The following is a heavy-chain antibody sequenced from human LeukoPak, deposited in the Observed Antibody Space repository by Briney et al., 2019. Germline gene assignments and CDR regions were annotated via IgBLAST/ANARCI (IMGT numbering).Heavy chain of an antibody. J-gene: IGHJ1*01. V-gene: IGHV3-21*01. CDR1: GFTFSDYS. D-gene: IGHD3-10*01. CDR3: VRDLLGSGSTTAYLYH. Sequence: GGSLRLSCAASGFTFSDYSMNWVRQAPGKGLEWVSSISRRSRHVYYAGSVKGRFTISRDDARNSLYLQMNSLRAEDMAVYFXVRDLLGSGSTTAYLYHXXQGTXXTVS. CDR2: ISRRSRHV.